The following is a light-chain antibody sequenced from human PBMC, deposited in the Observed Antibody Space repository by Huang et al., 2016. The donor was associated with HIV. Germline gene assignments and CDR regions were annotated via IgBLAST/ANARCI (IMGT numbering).Light chain of an antibody. J-gene: IGKJ2*01. V-gene: IGKV3-11*01. CDR2: DAS. CDR1: QSVFTY. Sequence: EIVLTQSPAILSLSPGESATLSCTTSQSVFTYLAWYQQRPGQAPRLLIYDASNRAAGIPAWFSGSGSGTDFTLTISSLEPEDFAIYYCQQRSAWPRTFGQGTKLEI. CDR3: QQRSAWPRT.